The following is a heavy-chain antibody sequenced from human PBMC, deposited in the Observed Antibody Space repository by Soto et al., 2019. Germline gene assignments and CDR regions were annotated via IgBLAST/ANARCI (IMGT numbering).Heavy chain of an antibody. D-gene: IGHD6-19*01. J-gene: IGHJ4*02. CDR1: GYSFFNYG. CDR2: ITVNNGNT. Sequence: QGQLVQSGVEVKKPGASVKVSCKASGYSFFNYGIGWVRQAPGQGLEWMGWITVNNGNTNYPQKFQGRVTMTTDTSTNTAYMELRSLTSDDTAVYYCGRGLGGGWYYFDYWGPGTLVTVSS. V-gene: IGHV1-18*04. CDR3: GRGLGGGWYYFDY.